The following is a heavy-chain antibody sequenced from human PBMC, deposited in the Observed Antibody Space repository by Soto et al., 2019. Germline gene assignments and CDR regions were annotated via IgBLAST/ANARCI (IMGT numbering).Heavy chain of an antibody. Sequence: PSETLSLTCAVNGGSFNAYYWTWIRQPPGRGLEWIGEIDHSGSTNYNPSLESQVTISIDTAKNRFSLNVTSVTAADTAVYYCVRGLRYSGMDVWGQGTTVTVSS. D-gene: IGHD2-15*01. CDR1: GGSFNAYY. V-gene: IGHV4-34*01. CDR3: VRGLRYSGMDV. J-gene: IGHJ6*02. CDR2: IDHSGST.